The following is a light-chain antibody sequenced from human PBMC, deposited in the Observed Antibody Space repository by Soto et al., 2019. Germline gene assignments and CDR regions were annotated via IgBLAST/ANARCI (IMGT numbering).Light chain of an antibody. CDR1: SSDVGGYNY. Sequence: QSALTQPRSVSGSPGQSVTISCTGTSSDVGGYNYVSWYQQHPGKAPKLMIYDVNKRPSGVPDRFSGSKSGNTASLTISGLQAEDEADYYCCSYAGSSYVFGTGTKLTV. CDR2: DVN. V-gene: IGLV2-11*01. CDR3: CSYAGSSYV. J-gene: IGLJ1*01.